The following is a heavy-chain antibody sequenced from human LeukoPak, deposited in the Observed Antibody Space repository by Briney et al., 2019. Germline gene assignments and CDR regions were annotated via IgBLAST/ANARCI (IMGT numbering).Heavy chain of an antibody. D-gene: IGHD5-24*01. CDR3: ARDVSSVASKSHYYYGMDV. CDR1: GGTFSSYA. J-gene: IGHJ6*02. V-gene: IGHV1-69*01. Sequence: SVKVSCKASGGTFSSYAISWVRQAPGQGLEWMGGIIPIFGTANYAQKFQGRVTITADESTSTAYMELSSLRSEDTAVYYCARDVSSVASKSHYYYGMDVWGQGTTVTVSS. CDR2: IIPIFGTA.